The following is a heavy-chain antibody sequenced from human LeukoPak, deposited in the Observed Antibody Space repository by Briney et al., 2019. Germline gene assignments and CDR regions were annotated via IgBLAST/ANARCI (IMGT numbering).Heavy chain of an antibody. CDR2: INPSSGGT. CDR3: ARDQDLGNWFDP. CDR1: GYTFTGYY. Sequence: ASVKVSCKASGYTFTGYYMHWVRQAPGQGLEWMGWINPSSGGTNYAQKFQGRVTMTRDTSIRTAYMELSRLRSDDTAVYYGARDQDLGNWFDPWGQGTLVTVSS. V-gene: IGHV1-2*02. J-gene: IGHJ5*02.